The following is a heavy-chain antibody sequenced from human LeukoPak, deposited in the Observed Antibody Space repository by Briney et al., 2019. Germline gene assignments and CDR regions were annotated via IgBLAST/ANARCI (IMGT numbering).Heavy chain of an antibody. V-gene: IGHV3-48*02. J-gene: IGHJ3*02. CDR3: ARGAIVGVTTRAFDI. CDR1: GLTLSTYS. D-gene: IGHD1-26*01. CDR2: ISSSSNTI. Sequence: GGSLRLSCAASGLTLSTYSMNWVRQAPGKGLEWVSFISSSSNTIYYADSVKGRFTISRDNAKNSLYLQMNSLGDEDTAVYYCARGAIVGVTTRAFDIWGQGTMVTVSS.